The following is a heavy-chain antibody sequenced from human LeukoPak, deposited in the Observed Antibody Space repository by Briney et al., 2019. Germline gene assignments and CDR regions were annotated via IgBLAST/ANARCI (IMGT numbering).Heavy chain of an antibody. J-gene: IGHJ6*03. Sequence: SETLSLTCTVSGGSISSYYWSWIRQPAGKGLEWIGRIYTSGSTKYNPSLKSRVTMSVDTSKNQFSLKLSSVTAADTAVYYCARNTGGYSYGYNYYMDVWGKGTTVTVSS. V-gene: IGHV4-4*07. D-gene: IGHD5-18*01. CDR1: GGSISSYY. CDR2: IYTSGST. CDR3: ARNTGGYSYGYNYYMDV.